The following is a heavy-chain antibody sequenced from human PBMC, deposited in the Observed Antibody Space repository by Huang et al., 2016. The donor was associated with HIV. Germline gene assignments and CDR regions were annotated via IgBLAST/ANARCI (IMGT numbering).Heavy chain of an antibody. CDR1: GYTLTTYY. Sequence: QVQLVQSGAEVKKPGASVKMSCKTSGYTLTTYYIHWVRQVPGQGRGWMGVINPTGGTTAYAQNFQGRLTMTRDMSASTVQLELRGLRSEDTAIYYCARGYSNGWYGVLEYWGQGTLVAVSS. D-gene: IGHD6-19*01. CDR3: ARGYSNGWYGVLEY. V-gene: IGHV1-46*01. J-gene: IGHJ4*02. CDR2: INPTGGTT.